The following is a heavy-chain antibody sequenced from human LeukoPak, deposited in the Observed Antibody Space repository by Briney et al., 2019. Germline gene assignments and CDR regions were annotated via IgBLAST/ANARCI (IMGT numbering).Heavy chain of an antibody. J-gene: IGHJ4*02. D-gene: IGHD5-24*01. CDR2: INPNSGGT. V-gene: IGHV1-2*02. CDR3: AVEMATILDY. Sequence: ASVKVSCKASGYTFTSYDINWVRQAPGQGLEWMGWINPNSGGTNYAQKFQGRVTMTRDTSISTAYMELSRLRSDDTAVYYCAVEMATILDYWGQGTLVTVSS. CDR1: GYTFTSYD.